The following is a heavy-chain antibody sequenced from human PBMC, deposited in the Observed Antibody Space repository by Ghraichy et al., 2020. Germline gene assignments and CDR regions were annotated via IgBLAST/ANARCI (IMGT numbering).Heavy chain of an antibody. V-gene: IGHV1-24*01. J-gene: IGHJ5*02. CDR2: FDPEDGET. CDR1: GYTLTELS. D-gene: IGHD5-24*01. Sequence: ASVKVSCKVSGYTLTELSMHWVRQAPGKGLEWMGGFDPEDGETIYARKFQGRVTMTEDTSTDTAYMELSSLRSEDTAVYYCATREGDGYNEKGWFDPWGQGTLVTVSS. CDR3: ATREGDGYNEKGWFDP.